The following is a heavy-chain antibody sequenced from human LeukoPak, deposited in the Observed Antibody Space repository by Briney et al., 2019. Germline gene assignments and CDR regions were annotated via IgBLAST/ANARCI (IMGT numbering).Heavy chain of an antibody. D-gene: IGHD6-19*01. Sequence: SVKVSCKASGGTFSSYAISWVRQAPGQGLEWMGGIIPIFGTANYAQKFQGRVTITADESTSTAYMELRSLRSEDTAVYYCARVIGSGWYNWFDPWGQGTLVTVSS. CDR1: GGTFSSYA. CDR3: ARVIGSGWYNWFDP. CDR2: IIPIFGTA. J-gene: IGHJ5*02. V-gene: IGHV1-69*13.